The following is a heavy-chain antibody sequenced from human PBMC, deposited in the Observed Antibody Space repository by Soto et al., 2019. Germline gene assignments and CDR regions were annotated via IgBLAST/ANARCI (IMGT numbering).Heavy chain of an antibody. CDR1: GFTFSSYW. CDR2: INGDGSGT. V-gene: IGHV3-74*03. CDR3: TRDPFIHDAFDF. J-gene: IGHJ3*01. Sequence: GGSLRLSCSASGFTFSSYWMYWVRQAPGKGLVWVSRINGDGSGTLYADSVKGRFTISRDNAKNTLYLQMNSLRAEDTAVYYCTRDPFIHDAFDFWGQGTMVTVSS. D-gene: IGHD3-16*02.